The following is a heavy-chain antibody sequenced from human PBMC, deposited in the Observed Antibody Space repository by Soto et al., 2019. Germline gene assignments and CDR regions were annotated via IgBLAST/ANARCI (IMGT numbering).Heavy chain of an antibody. V-gene: IGHV3-23*04. CDR1: GFTFSAYA. CDR3: AKPPGFNNVVPAYFDY. J-gene: IGHJ4*02. CDR2: ISASAITT. Sequence: EVQLVDSGGGLVQPGESLRLSCAGSGFTFSAYAMSWVRQAPGKGMEWVSSISASAITTYNTDSVRGRFTISRDNSRNTVYLQMNSLRVEDTAVYFSAKPPGFNNVVPAYFDYWGRGTRVTVSS. D-gene: IGHD2-15*01.